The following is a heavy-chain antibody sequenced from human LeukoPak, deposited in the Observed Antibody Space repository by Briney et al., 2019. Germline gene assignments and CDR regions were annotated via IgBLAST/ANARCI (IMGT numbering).Heavy chain of an antibody. Sequence: SETLSLTCTVSGGSISSSSYYWGWIRQPPGKGLEWIGSIYYSGSTYYNPSLKSRVTISVDTSKNQFPLKLSSVTAADTAVYYCARQTYSGSSYFDYWGQGTLVTVSS. J-gene: IGHJ4*02. V-gene: IGHV4-39*01. CDR2: IYYSGST. D-gene: IGHD1-26*01. CDR1: GGSISSSSYY. CDR3: ARQTYSGSSYFDY.